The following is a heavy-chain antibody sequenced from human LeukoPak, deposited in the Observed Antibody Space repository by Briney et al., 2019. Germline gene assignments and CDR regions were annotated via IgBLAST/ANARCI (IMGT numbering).Heavy chain of an antibody. V-gene: IGHV3-48*04. CDR1: GFTFRSYS. D-gene: IGHD5-12*01. J-gene: IGHJ4*02. Sequence: GGSLRLSCAASGFTFRSYSMNWVRQAPGKGLDWISYITSSSSSIFYADSVKGRFTISRDNAKNSLYLQMNSLRAEDTAVYYCARDETGGYDQYFDYWGQGTLVTVSS. CDR2: ITSSSSSI. CDR3: ARDETGGYDQYFDY.